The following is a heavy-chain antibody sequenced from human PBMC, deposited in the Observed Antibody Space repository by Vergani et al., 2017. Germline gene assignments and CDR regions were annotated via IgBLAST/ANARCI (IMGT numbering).Heavy chain of an antibody. CDR2: TWYDGNNK. CDR1: GFTFNQYS. Sequence: QVQLVESGGGVVQPVRSLRLSCAASGFTFNQYSMHWVRQAPGKGLEWVAVTWYDGNNKQYADSVKGRFTISRDNSKNTLYLQMNSLRAEDTAIYYCAKSGRLGSGWPNPFDYWGQGTLVTVSS. V-gene: IGHV3-33*06. D-gene: IGHD6-19*01. CDR3: AKSGRLGSGWPNPFDY. J-gene: IGHJ4*02.